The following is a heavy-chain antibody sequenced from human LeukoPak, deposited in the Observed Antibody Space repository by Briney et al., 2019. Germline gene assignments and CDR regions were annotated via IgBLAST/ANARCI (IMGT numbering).Heavy chain of an antibody. Sequence: SETLSLTCAVYGGSFSGYYWSWIRQPPGKGLEWIGYIYYSGSTNYNPSLKSRVTISVDTSKNQFSLKLSSVTAADTAVYYCARHGSSITIFGVVNYYFDYWGQGTLVTVSS. J-gene: IGHJ4*02. CDR3: ARHGSSITIFGVVNYYFDY. CDR1: GGSFSGYY. D-gene: IGHD3-3*01. V-gene: IGHV4-59*08. CDR2: IYYSGST.